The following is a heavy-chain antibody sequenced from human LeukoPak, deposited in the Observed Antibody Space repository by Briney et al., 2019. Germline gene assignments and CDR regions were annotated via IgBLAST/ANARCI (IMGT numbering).Heavy chain of an antibody. CDR2: ISSSSSYI. D-gene: IGHD1-7*01. Sequence: GGSLRLSCAASGFTFSSYSMNWVRQAPGKGLEWVSSISSSSSYIYYADSVKGRFTISRDNAKNSLYLQMNSLRAEDTAVYYCVRGSLTGTPVDYWGQGTLVTVSS. J-gene: IGHJ4*02. CDR3: VRGSLTGTPVDY. V-gene: IGHV3-21*01. CDR1: GFTFSSYS.